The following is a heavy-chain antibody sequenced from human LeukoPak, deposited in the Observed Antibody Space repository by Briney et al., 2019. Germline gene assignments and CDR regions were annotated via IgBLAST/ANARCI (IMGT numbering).Heavy chain of an antibody. V-gene: IGHV3-23*01. CDR2: ISGTGDTT. J-gene: IGHJ3*02. CDR3: AGLVDTAMVGAFDI. D-gene: IGHD5-18*01. CDR1: GLTPSSCG. Sequence: GGSLRLSCAASGLTPSSCGMSWVRQAPGKGLEWVSSISGTGDTTYYADSVKGRFTISRDNSKSTLYLQMNSLGAEDTAPYYCAGLVDTAMVGAFDIWGQGTMVTVSS.